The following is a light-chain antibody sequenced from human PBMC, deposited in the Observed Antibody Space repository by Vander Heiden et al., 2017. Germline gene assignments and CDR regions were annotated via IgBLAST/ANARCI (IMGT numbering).Light chain of an antibody. CDR3: QHDNNYRT. CDR1: QSISNW. Sequence: IQITQSPSTLSASVGDRVTIPCRASQSISNWLAWYQQNPGKAPKLLIYKASSLESGVPSRFSCSGSGTEFTLTISSLHPDDFATYFCQHDNNYRTFGQGTKVEIK. V-gene: IGKV1-5*03. J-gene: IGKJ1*01. CDR2: KAS.